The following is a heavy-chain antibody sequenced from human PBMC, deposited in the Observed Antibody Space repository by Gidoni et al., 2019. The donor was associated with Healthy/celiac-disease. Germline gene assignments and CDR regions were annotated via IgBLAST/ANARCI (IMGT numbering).Heavy chain of an antibody. Sequence: EVQLVESGGGLVQPGGSLRLYCAASVFNFSSYDMHWGRHATGKGLGWVSAIGTAGDPYYPGSVKGRFTISRENAKNSLYLQMNSLRAGDTAVYYCARWERIAAAWDLWGQGTLVTVSS. CDR2: IGTAGDP. CDR1: VFNFSSYD. CDR3: ARWERIAAAWDL. D-gene: IGHD6-13*01. V-gene: IGHV3-13*05. J-gene: IGHJ4*02.